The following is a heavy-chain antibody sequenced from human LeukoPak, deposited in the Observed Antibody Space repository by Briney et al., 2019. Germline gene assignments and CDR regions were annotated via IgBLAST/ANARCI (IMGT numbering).Heavy chain of an antibody. D-gene: IGHD4-17*01. CDR2: ISSSSSTI. CDR1: GFTFSSYN. CDR3: ARDLRLRGPTGGY. V-gene: IGHV3-48*02. J-gene: IGHJ4*02. Sequence: GGSLRLSCAASGFTFSSYNMNWVRQAPGKGLEWASYISSSSSTIYYADSVKGRFTVSRDNAKNSLYLQMNSLRDEDTAVYYCARDLRLRGPTGGYWGQGTLVTVSS.